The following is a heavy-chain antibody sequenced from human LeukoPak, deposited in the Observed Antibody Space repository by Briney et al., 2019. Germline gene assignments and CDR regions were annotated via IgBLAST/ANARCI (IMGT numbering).Heavy chain of an antibody. J-gene: IGHJ4*02. V-gene: IGHV3-53*01. D-gene: IGHD2-2*01. Sequence: GGSLRLSCAASGFTFNTYAMSWVRQAPGKGLEWVSVIYSGGTTNHADSVKGRFTVSRDNSKNTLYLQMNSLRAEDTAVYFCARGSSRAFDYWGQGTLVTVSS. CDR1: GFTFNTYA. CDR3: ARGSSRAFDY. CDR2: IYSGGTT.